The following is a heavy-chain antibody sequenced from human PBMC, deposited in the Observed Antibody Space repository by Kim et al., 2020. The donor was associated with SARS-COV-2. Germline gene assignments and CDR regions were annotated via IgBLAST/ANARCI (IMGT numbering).Heavy chain of an antibody. V-gene: IGHV4-39*07. D-gene: IGHD1-26*01. CDR3: ARGRVGIDY. CDR2: SGSG. Sequence: SGSGNYNPSLKSRVTISVDTSKNQFSLSLTSLTAADTAVYYCARGRVGIDYWGQGTLVTVSS. J-gene: IGHJ4*02.